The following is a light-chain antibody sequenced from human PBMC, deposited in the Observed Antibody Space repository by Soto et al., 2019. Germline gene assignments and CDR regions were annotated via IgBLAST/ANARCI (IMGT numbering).Light chain of an antibody. CDR3: VETIQPLRA. J-gene: IGKJ4*01. CDR2: EVF. V-gene: IGKV2D-29*01. Sequence: DVVMTQTPLSLSVTPGQPASISCTSSQPLLHTDGKTYLYWYLQKPGQPPQLLIYEVFNRFSGVPARLSGGGSGTDFTLKIGRVEAGEVGTYYGVETIQPLRACGGGTEVEIK. CDR1: QPLLHTDGKTY.